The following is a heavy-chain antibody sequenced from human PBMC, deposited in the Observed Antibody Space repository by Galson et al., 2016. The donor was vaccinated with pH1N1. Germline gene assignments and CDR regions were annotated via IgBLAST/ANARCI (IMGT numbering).Heavy chain of an antibody. CDR3: ARDKRRYFDS. Sequence: SLRLSCASYAFSVRNNFMTWVRQPPGKALEWVSTIYSDGSTNYGDFVKGRFTVSRDISENTVFLQLNSLRVDDTAVYYCARDKRRYFDSWGPGTLITVSS. J-gene: IGHJ4*02. CDR2: IYSDGST. V-gene: IGHV3-53*01. CDR1: AFSVRNNF.